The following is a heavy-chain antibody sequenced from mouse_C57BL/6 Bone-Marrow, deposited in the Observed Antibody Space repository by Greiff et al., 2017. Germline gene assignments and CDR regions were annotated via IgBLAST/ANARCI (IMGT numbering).Heavy chain of an antibody. CDR1: GYAFSSSW. CDR2: IYPGDGDP. Sequence: QVQLQQSGPELVKPGASVQISCKASGYAFSSSWMNWVKQRPGKGLEWIGRIYPGDGDPTYNGQFKGKATLPADNYSSTAYMQLSSLTSEDSAVYFCARSITTVVATFDYWGQGTTLTVSS. V-gene: IGHV1-82*01. D-gene: IGHD1-1*01. CDR3: ARSITTVVATFDY. J-gene: IGHJ2*01.